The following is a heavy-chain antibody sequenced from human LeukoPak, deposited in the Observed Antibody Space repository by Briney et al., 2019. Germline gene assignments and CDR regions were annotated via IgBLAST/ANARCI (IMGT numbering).Heavy chain of an antibody. D-gene: IGHD5-18*01. CDR2: FFYSGST. CDR3: ASGYSYGRAIRDAFDI. CDR1: TGSISSSSYN. V-gene: IGHV4-39*07. J-gene: IGHJ3*02. Sequence: SETLSLTSTVYTGSISSSSYNWGWIRQPPGQGLEWIGPFFYSGSTFYNPSLASRVTISVDTSKNQFSLKLSSVTAADTAVYSCASGYSYGRAIRDAFDIWGQGTVVTVSS.